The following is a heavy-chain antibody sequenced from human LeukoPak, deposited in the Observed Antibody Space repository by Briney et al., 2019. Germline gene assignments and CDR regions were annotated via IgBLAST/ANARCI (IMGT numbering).Heavy chain of an antibody. CDR1: GGSISSYY. CDR2: IYTSGST. J-gene: IGHJ4*02. V-gene: IGHV4-4*07. D-gene: IGHD3-22*01. CDR3: ARASYYYDSSGYGVEEYYFDY. Sequence: PSETLSLTCTVSGGSISSYYWSWIRQPAGKGLEWIGRIYTSGSTNYNPSLKSRVTMSVDTSKSQFSLKLSSVTAADTAVYYCARASYYYDSSGYGVEEYYFDYWGQGTLVTVSS.